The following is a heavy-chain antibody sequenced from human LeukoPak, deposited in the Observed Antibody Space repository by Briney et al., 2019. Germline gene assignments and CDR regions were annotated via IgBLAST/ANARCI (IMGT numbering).Heavy chain of an antibody. D-gene: IGHD6-19*01. J-gene: IGHJ4*02. Sequence: SGTLSLTCAVSGGSISSSNWWSWVRQPPGKGLEWIGEIYHSGSTNYNPSLKSRVTISVDKSKNQFSLKLSSVTAADTAVYYCARVDRYSSGWYGPGSYYFDYWGQGTLVTVSS. CDR2: IYHSGST. V-gene: IGHV4-4*02. CDR3: ARVDRYSSGWYGPGSYYFDY. CDR1: GGSISSSNW.